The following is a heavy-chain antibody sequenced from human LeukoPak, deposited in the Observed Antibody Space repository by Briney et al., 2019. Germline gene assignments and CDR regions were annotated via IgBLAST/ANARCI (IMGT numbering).Heavy chain of an antibody. CDR3: AVVPAAKGVYYYYYMDV. J-gene: IGHJ6*03. V-gene: IGHV4-39*01. Sequence: SETLSLTCTVSGGSISSSSYYWGWIRQPPGKGLEWIGSIYYSGSTYYNPSLKSRVTISVDTSKNQFSLKLSSVTAADTAVYYCAVVPAAKGVYYYYYMDVWGKGTTVTISS. CDR2: IYYSGST. D-gene: IGHD2-2*01. CDR1: GGSISSSSYY.